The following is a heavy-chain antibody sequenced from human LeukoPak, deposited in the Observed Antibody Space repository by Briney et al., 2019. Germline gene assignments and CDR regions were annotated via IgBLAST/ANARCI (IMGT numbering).Heavy chain of an antibody. CDR3: ARRGSGYYDSREAFDI. CDR2: INPNSGGT. Sequence: ASVKVSCKASGYTFIAYYIYWMRQAPGQGLEWVGRINPNSGGTNYAQNFQDRVTLTRDTSTTTVYMELNRLISDDAAVYYCARRGSGYYDSREAFDIWGQGTMVTVSS. D-gene: IGHD3-22*01. V-gene: IGHV1-2*06. J-gene: IGHJ3*02. CDR1: GYTFIAYY.